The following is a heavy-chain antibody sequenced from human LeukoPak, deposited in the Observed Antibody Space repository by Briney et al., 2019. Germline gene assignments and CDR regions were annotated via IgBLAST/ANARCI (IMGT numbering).Heavy chain of an antibody. CDR1: GFTFSSYG. Sequence: GGSLRLSCAASGFTFSSYGMHWVRQAPGKGLEWVAFIRYDGSNKYYADSVKGRFTISRDNAKNSLYLQMNSLRAEDTAVYYCARGRDIYCTNGICYPYFDYWGQGTLVTVSS. J-gene: IGHJ4*02. D-gene: IGHD2-8*01. CDR2: IRYDGSNK. V-gene: IGHV3-30*02. CDR3: ARGRDIYCTNGICYPYFDY.